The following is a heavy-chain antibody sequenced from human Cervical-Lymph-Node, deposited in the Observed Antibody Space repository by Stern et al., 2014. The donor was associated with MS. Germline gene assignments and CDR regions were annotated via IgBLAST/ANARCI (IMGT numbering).Heavy chain of an antibody. D-gene: IGHD4-17*01. J-gene: IGHJ4*02. V-gene: IGHV1-2*02. CDR1: GYTFRDYF. CDR3: ARDHYGDPFDY. Sequence: VQLVESGAELKKHGASMKVSCKTSGYTFRDYFIQWVRQDPGQGLEHMGWINPNSGSTSYSQKFRGRVTMTSDTSINTAYLELKRLQSDDTAIYYCARDHYGDPFDYWGQGTLVTVSS. CDR2: INPNSGST.